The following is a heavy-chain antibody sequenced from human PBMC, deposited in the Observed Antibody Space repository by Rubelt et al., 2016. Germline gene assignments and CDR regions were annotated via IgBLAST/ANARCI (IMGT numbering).Heavy chain of an antibody. Sequence: QVQLQESGPGLVKPSETLSLTCTVSGGSISSYYWSWIRQPPGKGLEWVGYIYYSGSTNYNPSLKIRVTISVDTSKNQFSLKRSSVNAADTAVYYCARALHFGVVIRGLDYWGQGTLVTVSS. CDR1: GGSISSYY. V-gene: IGHV4-59*01. CDR2: IYYSGST. J-gene: IGHJ4*02. CDR3: ARALHFGVVIRGLDY. D-gene: IGHD3-3*01.